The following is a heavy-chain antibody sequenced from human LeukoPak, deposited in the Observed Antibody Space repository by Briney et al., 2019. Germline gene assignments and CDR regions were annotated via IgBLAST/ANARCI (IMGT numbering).Heavy chain of an antibody. CDR2: IYYSGST. J-gene: IGHJ4*02. Sequence: SETLSLTCTVSGGSISSYYWSWIRQPPGKGLEWIGYIYYSGSTNYNPSLKSRVTISVDTSKNQFSLKLSPVTAADTAVYYCALITCSGGSCYVGYWGQGTLVTVSS. V-gene: IGHV4-59*01. D-gene: IGHD2-15*01. CDR3: ALITCSGGSCYVGY. CDR1: GGSISSYY.